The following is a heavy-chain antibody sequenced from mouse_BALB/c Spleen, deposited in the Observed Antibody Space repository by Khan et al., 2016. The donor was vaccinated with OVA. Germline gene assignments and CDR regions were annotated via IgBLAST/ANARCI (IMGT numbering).Heavy chain of an antibody. CDR3: ARTARIKY. V-gene: IGHV3-2*02. CDR1: GYSINSGYG. CDR2: ISYSGST. D-gene: IGHD1-2*01. J-gene: IGHJ2*01. Sequence: QLEESGPGLVKPSQSLSLTCTVTGYSINSGYGWNWIRQFPGNKLEWMGYISYSGSTNYNPSLKSRISITRDTSKNQFFLQLNSVTTEDTATYYCARTARIKYWGQGTTLTVSS.